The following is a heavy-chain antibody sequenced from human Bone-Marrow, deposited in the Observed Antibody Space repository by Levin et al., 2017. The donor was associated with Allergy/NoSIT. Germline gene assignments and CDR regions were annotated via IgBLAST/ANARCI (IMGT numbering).Heavy chain of an antibody. Sequence: VASVKVSCKASKYTVTSYEINWVRQATGQGLEWMGWVNPNSGDTDYAQKFQGRVTMTRNISIDTIYMDLSGLRSDDTAVYYCARGRLTLWNRDYYGMDVWGQGTTVTVSS. D-gene: IGHD1-1*01. V-gene: IGHV1-8*01. CDR3: ARGRLTLWNRDYYGMDV. J-gene: IGHJ6*02. CDR2: VNPNSGDT. CDR1: KYTVTSYE.